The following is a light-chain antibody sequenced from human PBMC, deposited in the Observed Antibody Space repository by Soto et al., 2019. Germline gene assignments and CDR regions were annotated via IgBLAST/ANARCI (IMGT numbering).Light chain of an antibody. V-gene: IGKV1-39*01. CDR1: QNIINY. Sequence: DIQMTQSPSSLSASIGDRVTITCRASQNIINYLNWYQQKPGKAPNLLIYAASILQSGVPSRFSGSGSGTDFTLTISSLQVEDFATDWCQQSHATPYTFGQGTNLESK. CDR2: AAS. J-gene: IGKJ2*01. CDR3: QQSHATPYT.